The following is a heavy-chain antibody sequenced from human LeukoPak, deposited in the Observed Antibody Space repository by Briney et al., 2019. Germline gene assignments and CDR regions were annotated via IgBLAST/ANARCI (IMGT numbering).Heavy chain of an antibody. CDR1: GFTFSSYG. V-gene: IGHV3-30*18. CDR2: TSNDGSDK. CDR3: AKVAATLFGFFDY. J-gene: IGHJ4*02. Sequence: PGGSLRLSCAASGFTFSSYGMHWVRQAPGKGLEWVAVTSNDGSDKFYADSVKGRFTISRDNSKNPLYLQMNSLRAEDTAVYYCAKVAATLFGFFDYWGQGTLVTVSS. D-gene: IGHD3-10*02.